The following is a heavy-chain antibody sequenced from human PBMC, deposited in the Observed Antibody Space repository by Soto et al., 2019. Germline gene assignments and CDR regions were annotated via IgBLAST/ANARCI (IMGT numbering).Heavy chain of an antibody. V-gene: IGHV3-64*01. J-gene: IGHJ4*02. D-gene: IGHD3-9*01. Sequence: EVQLVESGGGLVRPGGSLRLSCAASGFTFSSYAMHWVRQAPGRGREYVSAISSNGGSTYYANSVKGRFTISRDNSKNTLYLQMGSLRAEDMAVYYCARAHTYYDILTGYYTGSIDYWGQRTLVTVSS. CDR1: GFTFSSYA. CDR2: ISSNGGST. CDR3: ARAHTYYDILTGYYTGSIDY.